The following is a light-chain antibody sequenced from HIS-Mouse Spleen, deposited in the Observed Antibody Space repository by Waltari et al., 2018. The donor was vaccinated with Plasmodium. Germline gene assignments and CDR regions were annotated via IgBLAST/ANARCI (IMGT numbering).Light chain of an antibody. J-gene: IGLJ2*01. CDR3: QAWDSSTVV. CDR2: RDS. V-gene: IGLV3-1*01. CDR1: NIGDTG. Sequence: SYAPPHQPSVSLSPAQTASITSSGDNIGDTGTCWHQQKSGQAPVLVIDRDSKRPSGIPGLFSGSNSGNTATLTIGVTQAMDEAYYYCQAWDSSTVVFGGGTKLTVL.